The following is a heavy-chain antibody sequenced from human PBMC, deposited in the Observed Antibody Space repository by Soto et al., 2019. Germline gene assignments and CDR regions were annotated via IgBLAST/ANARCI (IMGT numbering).Heavy chain of an antibody. CDR2: ISGSGGST. Sequence: EVQLLESGGGLVQPGGSLRLSCAASGFTFSSYAMSWVRQAPGKGLEWVSAISGSGGSTYYADSVKGRFTISRDNSKTTLYLQMNSLRAEDTAVYYCAKWESYYYDSSGYYPDAFDIWGQGTMVTVSS. V-gene: IGHV3-23*01. D-gene: IGHD3-22*01. J-gene: IGHJ3*02. CDR3: AKWESYYYDSSGYYPDAFDI. CDR1: GFTFSSYA.